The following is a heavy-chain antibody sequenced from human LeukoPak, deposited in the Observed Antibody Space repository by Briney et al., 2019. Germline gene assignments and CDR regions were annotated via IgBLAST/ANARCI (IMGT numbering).Heavy chain of an antibody. D-gene: IGHD1-14*01. V-gene: IGHV4-59*08. CDR2: IYYSGST. J-gene: IGHJ6*02. CDR1: GGSISSYY. CDR3: ARQPDSAPTDYYGMDV. Sequence: SETLSLTCTVSGGSISSYYWSWIRQPPGKGLEWIGYIYYSGSTNYNPSLKSRVTISVDTSKNQFSLKLSSVTAADTAVYYCARQPDSAPTDYYGMDVWGQGTTVTVSS.